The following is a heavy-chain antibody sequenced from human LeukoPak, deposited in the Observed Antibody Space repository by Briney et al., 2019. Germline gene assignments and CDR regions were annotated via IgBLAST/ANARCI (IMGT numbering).Heavy chain of an antibody. CDR2: ISSSSSYI. J-gene: IGHJ6*02. CDR3: ARISGSYYEVYYYGMDV. CDR1: GFTFSSYS. V-gene: IGHV3-21*01. D-gene: IGHD1-26*01. Sequence: GGSLRLSCAASGFTFSSYSMTWVRQAPGKGLEWVSSISSSSSYIYYADSVKGRFTISRDNAKNSLYLQMNSLRAEDTAVYYCARISGSYYEVYYYGMDVWGQGTTVTVSS.